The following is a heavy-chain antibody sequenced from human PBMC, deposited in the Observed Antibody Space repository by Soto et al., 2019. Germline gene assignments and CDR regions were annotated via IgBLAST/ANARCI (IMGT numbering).Heavy chain of an antibody. CDR2: IKSKTDGGAT. J-gene: IGHJ4*02. Sequence: GGSLRLSCAASGFTFSNAWMSWVRQAPGKGLEWVGRIKSKTDGGATDYAAPVKGRFSISRDDSKNTLYLQMNSLKTEDAAVYYCTTVGRPYCGGDCYSFDYWGQGTLVTVSS. D-gene: IGHD2-21*02. CDR3: TTVGRPYCGGDCYSFDY. CDR1: GFTFSNAW. V-gene: IGHV3-15*01.